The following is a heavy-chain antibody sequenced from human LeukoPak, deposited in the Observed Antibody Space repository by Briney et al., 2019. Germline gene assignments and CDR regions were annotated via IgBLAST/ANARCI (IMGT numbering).Heavy chain of an antibody. CDR2: IYHSGST. J-gene: IGHJ4*02. D-gene: IGHD3-10*01. CDR3: ARADAGY. V-gene: IGHV4-38-2*02. Sequence: PSETLSLTCTVSGYSITSGYYWGWIRQPPGKGLESIGSIYHSGSTYYNPSLKSRVTISVDTSTNQFSLKLTSVTAADTAVYYCARADAGYWGQGILVTVSS. CDR1: GYSITSGYY.